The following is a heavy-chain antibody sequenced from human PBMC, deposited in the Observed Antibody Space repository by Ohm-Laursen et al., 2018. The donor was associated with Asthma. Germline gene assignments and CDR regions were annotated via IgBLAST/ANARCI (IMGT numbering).Heavy chain of an antibody. J-gene: IGHJ4*02. CDR2: INTNTGNP. CDR1: GYRFTSYG. V-gene: IGHV7-4-1*02. D-gene: IGHD3-16*01. Sequence: ASVKVSCKASGYRFTSYGMNWVRQAPGQGLEWLGWINTNTGNPTFAQGLTGRFVLSLDTSVSTAYLQISSLKAEDTAVYYCARGITFSDYWGQGTLVTVSS. CDR3: ARGITFSDY.